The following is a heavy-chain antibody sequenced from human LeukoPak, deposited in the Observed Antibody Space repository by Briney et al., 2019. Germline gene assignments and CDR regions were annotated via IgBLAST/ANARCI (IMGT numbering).Heavy chain of an antibody. D-gene: IGHD2-2*01. CDR1: CYNFIFYC. CDR3: ARGGSQSCGSTGCNIDY. J-gene: IGHJ4*02. Sequence: GESLKSSCKGACYNFIFYCITWLRQIPGKGLEWRGRIDPSDSETNYNPSFQGHVTISADRSISTAYLQWSGLKASDTAMFYCARGGSQSCGSTGCNIDYWGQGTPVTVSS. CDR2: IDPSDSET. V-gene: IGHV5-10-1*01.